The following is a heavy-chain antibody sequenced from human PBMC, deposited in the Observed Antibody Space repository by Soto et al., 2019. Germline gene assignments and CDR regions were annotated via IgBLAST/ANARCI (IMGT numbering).Heavy chain of an antibody. CDR2: IYHSGST. D-gene: IGHD3-10*01. V-gene: IGHV4-38-2*01. CDR1: GYSISSGYY. J-gene: IGHJ5*02. CDR3: ARGMVRGVNGNWFGP. Sequence: PSETLSLTCAVSGYSISSGYYWGWIRQPPGKGLEWIGSIYHSGSTYYNPSLKSRVTISVDTSKNQFSLKLSSVTAADTAVYYCARGMVRGVNGNWFGPWGQGTLVTVSS.